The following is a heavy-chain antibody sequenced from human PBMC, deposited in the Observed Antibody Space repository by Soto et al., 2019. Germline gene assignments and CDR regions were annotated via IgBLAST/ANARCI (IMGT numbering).Heavy chain of an antibody. J-gene: IGHJ5*02. CDR3: AGCRVGYCSGGSCYSDLGFDP. D-gene: IGHD2-15*01. V-gene: IGHV4-39*01. Sequence: SETLSLTCTVSGGSISSSSYYWGWIRQPPGKGLEWIGSIYYSGSTYYNPSLKSRVTISVDTSKNQFSLKLSSVTAADTAVYKCAGCRVGYCSGGSCYSDLGFDPWGQGTLVTVSS. CDR2: IYYSGST. CDR1: GGSISSSSYY.